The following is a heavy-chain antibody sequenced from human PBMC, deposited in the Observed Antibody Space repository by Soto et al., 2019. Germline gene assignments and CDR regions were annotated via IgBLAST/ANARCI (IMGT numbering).Heavy chain of an antibody. CDR3: VRGLFMITFGAAIFIDF. Sequence: ASVKVSWKASGYTFTSYDINWVRQATGQGLEWMGWMNPNSGNTGYAQKFQGRVTMTRNTSITTAYMELSSLRSEDTAVYYCVRGLFMITFGAAIFIDFWGQGTPVTVSA. CDR2: MNPNSGNT. D-gene: IGHD3-16*02. J-gene: IGHJ4*02. CDR1: GYTFTSYD. V-gene: IGHV1-8*01.